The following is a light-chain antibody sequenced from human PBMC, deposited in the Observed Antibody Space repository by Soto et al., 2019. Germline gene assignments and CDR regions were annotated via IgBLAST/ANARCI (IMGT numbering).Light chain of an antibody. Sequence: QSALTQPASVSGSPGQSITISCTGTSSDVGGYNFVSWYQQHPGRVPKLRIYEVTNRPSGVSNRFSGSKSGNTASLTISGLQAEDEADYYCSSYSSSNTLYVFGTGTKLTVL. V-gene: IGLV2-14*01. CDR1: SSDVGGYNF. CDR2: EVT. CDR3: SSYSSSNTLYV. J-gene: IGLJ1*01.